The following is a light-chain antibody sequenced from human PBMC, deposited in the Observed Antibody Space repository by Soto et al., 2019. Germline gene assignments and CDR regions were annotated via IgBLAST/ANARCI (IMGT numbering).Light chain of an antibody. V-gene: IGLV2-23*01. Sequence: QSALTQPASVSESPGQSISISCSGARSDIGTYNLVSWYQQHPGKAPKLIIYEGNKRPSGVSNRFSGSRSGNTASLTISGLQAEDEADIYCCSYTDGSSLLFGGGTKLTVL. CDR3: CSYTDGSSLL. CDR1: RSDIGTYNL. CDR2: EGN. J-gene: IGLJ3*02.